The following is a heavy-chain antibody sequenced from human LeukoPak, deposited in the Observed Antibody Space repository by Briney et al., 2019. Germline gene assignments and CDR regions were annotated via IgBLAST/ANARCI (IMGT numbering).Heavy chain of an antibody. CDR2: INHSGST. V-gene: IGHV4-34*01. J-gene: IGHJ6*03. Sequence: SETLSLTCAVYGGSFSGYYWSWIRQPPGKGLEWIGEINHSGSTNYNPSLKSRVTISVDTSKNQFSLKLSSVTAADTAVYYCARWVYSSSWYSYYYYMEVWGKGTTVTVSS. CDR1: GGSFSGYY. D-gene: IGHD6-13*01. CDR3: ARWVYSSSWYSYYYYMEV.